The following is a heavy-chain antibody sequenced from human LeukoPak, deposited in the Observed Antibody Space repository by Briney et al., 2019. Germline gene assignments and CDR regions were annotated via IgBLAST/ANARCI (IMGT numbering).Heavy chain of an antibody. CDR1: GFTFHDYA. D-gene: IGHD5-18*01. Sequence: GGSLRLSCAASGFTFHDYAMHWVRQAPGEGLEYVSVIRGGGGVQYYAASMKGPFTNTRDNSKNTLYLQMNSLRAEDTAVYYCAKSSHSFGNDALDIWGQGTMITVSS. J-gene: IGHJ3*02. CDR2: IRGGGGVQ. V-gene: IGHV3-23*01. CDR3: AKSSHSFGNDALDI.